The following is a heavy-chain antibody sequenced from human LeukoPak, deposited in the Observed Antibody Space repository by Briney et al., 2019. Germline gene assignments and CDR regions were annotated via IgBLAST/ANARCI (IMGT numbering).Heavy chain of an antibody. J-gene: IGHJ5*02. CDR1: GGTFSSYA. Sequence: SVKVSCKASGGTFSSYAISWVRQAPGQGLEWMGGIIPIFGTANYAQKFQGRVTITADESTSTAHMELSSLRSEDTAVYYCAGGTPLGYWFDPWGQGTLVTVSS. V-gene: IGHV1-69*13. D-gene: IGHD7-27*01. CDR2: IIPIFGTA. CDR3: AGGTPLGYWFDP.